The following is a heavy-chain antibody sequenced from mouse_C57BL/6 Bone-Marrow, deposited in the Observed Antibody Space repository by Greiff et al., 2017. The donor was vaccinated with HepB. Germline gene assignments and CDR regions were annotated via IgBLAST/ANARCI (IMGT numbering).Heavy chain of an antibody. CDR2: IYPGGGYT. CDR1: GYTFTNYW. CDR3: AREGLRNYAMDY. V-gene: IGHV1-63*01. Sequence: QVQLKESGAELVRPGTSVKMPCKASGYTFTNYWIGWAKQRPGHGLEWIGDIYPGGGYTNYNEKFKGKATLTADKSSSTAYMQFSSLTSEDSAIYYCAREGLRNYAMDYWGQGTSVTVSS. D-gene: IGHD2-4*01. J-gene: IGHJ4*01.